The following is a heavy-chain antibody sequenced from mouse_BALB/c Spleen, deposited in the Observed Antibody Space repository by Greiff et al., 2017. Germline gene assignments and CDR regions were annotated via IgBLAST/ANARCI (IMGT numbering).Heavy chain of an antibody. V-gene: IGHV14-3*02. CDR2: IDPANGNT. J-gene: IGHJ2*01. D-gene: IGHD1-1*01. CDR3: ARDYYYGSRGYFDY. Sequence: DVKLQESGAELVKPGASVKLSCTASGFNIKDTYMHWVKQRPEQGLEWIGRIDPANGNTKYDPKFQGKATITADTSSNTAYLQLSSLTSEDTAVYYCARDYYYGSRGYFDYWGQGTTLTVSS. CDR1: GFNIKDTY.